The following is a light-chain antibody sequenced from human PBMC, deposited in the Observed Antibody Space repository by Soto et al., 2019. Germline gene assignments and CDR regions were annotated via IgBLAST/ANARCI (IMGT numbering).Light chain of an antibody. V-gene: IGLV1-40*01. CDR1: RSNIGAGYD. CDR2: DNS. J-gene: IGLJ2*01. CDR3: HPYDFSLRGPA. Sequence: QSVLTQPPSLSGAPGQRVNISFTGSRSNIGAGYDVHWYQHLPGTDPKVLTFDNSNRPSGVPDRFSSSKSGTSASLAITGLEAEDEAVYDCHPYDFSLRGPAFGGGTKLTVL.